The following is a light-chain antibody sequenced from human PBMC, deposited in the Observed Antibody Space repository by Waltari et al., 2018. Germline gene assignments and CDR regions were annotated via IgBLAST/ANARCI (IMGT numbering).Light chain of an antibody. Sequence: QSVLIQPPSVSGTPGPTVTISCSGTRSNIGSYSVNWYQHLSGAAPKLLIYSGDQRPSGVPDRFSAANPGTSASLAISGLQPDDEADYYCGTWDDSLNGNVFGSGTKVSVL. CDR1: RSNIGSYS. J-gene: IGLJ6*01. CDR2: SGD. CDR3: GTWDDSLNGNV. V-gene: IGLV1-44*01.